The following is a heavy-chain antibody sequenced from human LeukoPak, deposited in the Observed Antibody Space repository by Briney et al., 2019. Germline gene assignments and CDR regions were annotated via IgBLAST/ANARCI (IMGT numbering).Heavy chain of an antibody. V-gene: IGHV3-11*04. Sequence: GGSLRLSCAASGFTFSDYYMSWIRQAPGKGLEWVSYISSSGSTIYYADSLKGRFTISRDNAKNSLYLQMNSLRAEDTAVYYCARENRAHVVVVPAAIDYWGQGTLVTVSS. CDR1: GFTFSDYY. CDR3: ARENRAHVVVVPAAIDY. D-gene: IGHD2-2*01. J-gene: IGHJ4*02. CDR2: ISSSGSTI.